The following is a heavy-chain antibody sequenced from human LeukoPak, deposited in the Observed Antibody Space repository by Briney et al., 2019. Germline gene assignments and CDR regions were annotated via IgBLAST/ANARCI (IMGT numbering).Heavy chain of an antibody. V-gene: IGHV4-34*01. J-gene: IGHJ4*02. CDR1: GGSFSGYY. D-gene: IGHD6-13*01. CDR3: ARRTYSSSWYRVDY. CDR2: INHSGST. Sequence: SETLSLTCVVYGGSFSGYYWSWIRQPPGKGQEWIGEINHSGSTNYNPSLKSRVTISVDTSKNQFSLKLSSVTAADTAVYYCARRTYSSSWYRVDYWGQGTLVTVSS.